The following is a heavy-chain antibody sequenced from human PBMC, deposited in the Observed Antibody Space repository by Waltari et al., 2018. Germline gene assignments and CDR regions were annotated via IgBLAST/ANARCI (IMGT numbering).Heavy chain of an antibody. CDR3: ARERGGYNWFDP. V-gene: IGHV3-74*01. Sequence: EVQLVESGGGLVQPGGSLRLSCAASGFTFSSYWMHWVGQAPGKGLVWVSRINGDGSSTSYPDSVKGRFPISRDNAKNTLYLQMNSLRAEDTAVYYCARERGGYNWFDPWGQGTLVTVSS. CDR1: GFTFSSYW. D-gene: IGHD3-16*01. CDR2: INGDGSST. J-gene: IGHJ5*02.